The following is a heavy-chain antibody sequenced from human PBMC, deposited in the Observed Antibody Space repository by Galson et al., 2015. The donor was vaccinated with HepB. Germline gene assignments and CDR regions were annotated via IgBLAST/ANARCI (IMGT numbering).Heavy chain of an antibody. D-gene: IGHD2-21*02. CDR1: GFTFSSYS. CDR3: ARVPGVVVTAILDY. J-gene: IGHJ4*02. Sequence: SLRLSCAASGFTFSSYSMNWVRQAPGKGLEWVSSISSSSSYIYYADSVKGRFTISRDNAKNSLYLQMNSLRAEDTAVYYCARVPGVVVTAILDYWGQGTLVTVSS. CDR2: ISSSSSYI. V-gene: IGHV3-21*01.